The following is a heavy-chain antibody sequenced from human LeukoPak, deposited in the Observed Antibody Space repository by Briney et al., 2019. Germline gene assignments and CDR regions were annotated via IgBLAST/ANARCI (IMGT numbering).Heavy chain of an antibody. CDR1: GFSFYDFA. CDR3: AKGDWLDY. Sequence: GRSLRLSCAASGFSFYDFAMHWVRHAPGRGLEWVSGISWNSGSITYADSVKGRFTISRDNAKSSLYLQMDSLRTEDTALYYCAKGDWLDYWGQGTLVTVSS. CDR2: ISWNSGSI. J-gene: IGHJ4*02. V-gene: IGHV3-9*01. D-gene: IGHD1-26*01.